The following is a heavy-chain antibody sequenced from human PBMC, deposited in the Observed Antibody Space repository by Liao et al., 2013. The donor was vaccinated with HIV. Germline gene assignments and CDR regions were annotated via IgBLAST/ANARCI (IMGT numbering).Heavy chain of an antibody. CDR2: IDHSGSS. V-gene: IGHV4-34*01. Sequence: QVQLQQWGAGLLKPSETLSLTCAVYGGSFSDYYWSWIRQSPGKGLEWIGEIDHSGSSNYNPSLKSRVTISVDTSKNQFSLRLSSVTAADTAVYYCARGGGGQLVGKGFDYWGQGTLVTVSS. J-gene: IGHJ4*02. CDR1: GGSFSDYY. D-gene: IGHD6-13*01. CDR3: ARGGGGQLVGKGFDY.